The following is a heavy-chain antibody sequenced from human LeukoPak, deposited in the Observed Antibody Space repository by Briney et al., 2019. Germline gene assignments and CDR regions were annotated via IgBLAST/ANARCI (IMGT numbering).Heavy chain of an antibody. V-gene: IGHV3-33*06. CDR3: AKDGGLWVSAHWGDS. CDR2: IWFDGSNK. CDR1: GFIFSSYG. J-gene: IGHJ4*02. D-gene: IGHD7-27*01. Sequence: PGGSLRLSCAASGFIFSSYGMHWVRQAPGKGLEWVAVIWFDGSNKYYIDSVKGRFTISRDNSKNTLFLQMNSLRAEDTAVYYCAKDGGLWVSAHWGDSWGRGTLVTVSS.